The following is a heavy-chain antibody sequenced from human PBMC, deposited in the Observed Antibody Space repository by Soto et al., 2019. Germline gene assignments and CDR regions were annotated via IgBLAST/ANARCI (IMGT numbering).Heavy chain of an antibody. V-gene: IGHV1-3*01. CDR2: INAGNGNT. J-gene: IGHJ4*02. CDR3: ARGAVAGTFDY. CDR1: GYTFTSYA. Sequence: QVQLVQSGAEVKKPGASVKVSCKASGYTFTSYAMHWVRQAPGQRLEWMGWINAGNGNTKYSQKFQGRVTITRDTSASTAYMELSSLRSEDTAVDYCARGAVAGTFDYWGQGTLVTVSS. D-gene: IGHD6-19*01.